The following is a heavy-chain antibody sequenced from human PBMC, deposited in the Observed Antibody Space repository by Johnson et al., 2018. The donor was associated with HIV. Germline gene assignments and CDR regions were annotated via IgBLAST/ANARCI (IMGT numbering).Heavy chain of an antibody. CDR2: IRYDGTSE. D-gene: IGHD6-19*01. J-gene: IGHJ3*02. V-gene: IGHV3-30*02. CDR1: GFTFSSYA. CDR3: ARERVAGTGPTRAFDI. Sequence: QMLLVESGGGVVQPGRSLRLSCAASGFTFSSYAMHWVRQAPGKGLEWVAFIRYDGTSEYYADSVKGRFTISRDNSKNTLYLQMNSLRPEDTAVYYCARERVAGTGPTRAFDIWGQGTMVTVSS.